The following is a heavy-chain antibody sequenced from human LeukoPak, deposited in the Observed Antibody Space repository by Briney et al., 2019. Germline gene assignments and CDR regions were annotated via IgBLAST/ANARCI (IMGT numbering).Heavy chain of an antibody. CDR2: ISSSSSYI. V-gene: IGHV3-21*04. CDR3: AKGGSYGYLDFDY. Sequence: GGSLRLSCAASGFTFSSYTMNWVRQAPGKGLEWVSSISSSSSYIYYADSVKGRFTISRDNAKNSLYLQMNSLRAEDTAVYYCAKGGSYGYLDFDYWGQGTLVTVSS. CDR1: GFTFSSYT. J-gene: IGHJ4*02. D-gene: IGHD5-18*01.